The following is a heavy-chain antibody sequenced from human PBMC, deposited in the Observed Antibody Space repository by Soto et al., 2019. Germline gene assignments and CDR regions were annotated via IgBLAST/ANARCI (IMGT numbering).Heavy chain of an antibody. V-gene: IGHV6-1*01. Sequence: SQTLSLTCVISGDSVSSNSAVWNWIRQSPSRGLEWLGRTYYRSQWHYEYAVFVQGRISIDPDTSKNQFSLQLNSVSPEDTVVYDCVRLVGNSWLDHWGQGTLVTVSS. CDR2: TYYRSQWHY. D-gene: IGHD4-4*01. CDR1: GDSVSSNSAV. CDR3: VRLVGNSWLDH. J-gene: IGHJ4*02.